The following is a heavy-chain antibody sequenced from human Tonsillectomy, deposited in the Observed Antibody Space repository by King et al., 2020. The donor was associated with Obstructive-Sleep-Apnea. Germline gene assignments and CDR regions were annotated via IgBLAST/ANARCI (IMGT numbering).Heavy chain of an antibody. D-gene: IGHD3-16*01. Sequence: VQLQESGPGLVKPSQTLSLTCTVSGGSISSGGYYWSWIRQHPGKGLEWIGYIYYSGGTYYNPSLQSRVTISVDTSKNQFSLKLSSVTAADTAVYYCARKGASVSIDYWGQGTLVTVSS. CDR1: GGSISSGGYY. J-gene: IGHJ4*02. CDR3: ARKGASVSIDY. V-gene: IGHV4-31*03. CDR2: IYYSGGT.